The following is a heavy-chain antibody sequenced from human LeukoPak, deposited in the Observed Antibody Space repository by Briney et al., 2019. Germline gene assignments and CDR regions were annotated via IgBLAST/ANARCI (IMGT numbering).Heavy chain of an antibody. CDR2: IYYSGST. V-gene: IGHV4-59*08. Sequence: SETLSLTCTVSGGSISSYYWSWIRQPPGKGLEWIGYIYYSGSTNYNPSLKSRVTISVDTSKNQFSLKLSSVTAADTAGYYCARHRGQWLVPDYWGQGTLVTVSS. CDR3: ARHRGQWLVPDY. J-gene: IGHJ4*02. CDR1: GGSISSYY. D-gene: IGHD6-19*01.